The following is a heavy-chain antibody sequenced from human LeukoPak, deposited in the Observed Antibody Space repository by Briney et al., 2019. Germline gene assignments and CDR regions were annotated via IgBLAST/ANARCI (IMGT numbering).Heavy chain of an antibody. CDR3: ASIAPRPYDILTGYAPPHFDY. CDR2: IYYSGST. CDR1: GGSISSHY. Sequence: SETLSLTCTVSGGSISSHYWSWIRQPPGKGLEWIGYIYYSGSTNYNSSLKSRVTISVDTSKNQFSLKLSSVTAADTAVYYCASIAPRPYDILTGYAPPHFDYWGQGTLVTVSS. V-gene: IGHV4-59*11. D-gene: IGHD3-9*01. J-gene: IGHJ4*02.